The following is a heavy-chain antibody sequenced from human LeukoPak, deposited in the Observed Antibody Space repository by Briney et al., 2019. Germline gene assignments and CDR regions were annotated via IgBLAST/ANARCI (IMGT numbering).Heavy chain of an antibody. CDR3: IRQPPGTGTVDH. V-gene: IGHV3-73*01. Sequence: PGGSLRLSCAASGFTFDDSPIHWVRQASGKGLEWVGRVRDKANGYATGYAASVKGRFTISRDDSKNTAYLQMNSLIIEDTAVYYCIRQPPGTGTVDHWGQGALVTVSS. D-gene: IGHD3/OR15-3a*01. J-gene: IGHJ4*02. CDR1: GFTFDDSP. CDR2: VRDKANGYAT.